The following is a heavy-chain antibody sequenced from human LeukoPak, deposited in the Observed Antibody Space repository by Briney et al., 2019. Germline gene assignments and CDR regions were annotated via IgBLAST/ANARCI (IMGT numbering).Heavy chain of an antibody. J-gene: IGHJ4*02. D-gene: IGHD1-1*01. CDR2: IYSSGTT. Sequence: GWIRQSPGKGLEWLASIYSSGTTQSNPSLESRVSISIDTSKNQFSLKLYSVTASDAAIYYCARHLSGTTMAHYFDFWGQGTLVTVSS. CDR3: ARHLSGTTMAHYFDF. V-gene: IGHV4-39*01.